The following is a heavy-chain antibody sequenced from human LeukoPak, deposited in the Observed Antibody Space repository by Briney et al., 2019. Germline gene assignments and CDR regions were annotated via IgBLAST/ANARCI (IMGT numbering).Heavy chain of an antibody. Sequence: GESLKISCKGSEYSSTSYWFGWVRQMPGRGLRWLGIIYPVDAATRYSPSFQGQVTISADKSISTAYLQWSTLNASDTAMYYCARSHYDILTGYPGLGVWGQGTTVTVSS. CDR2: IYPVDAAT. D-gene: IGHD3-9*01. CDR1: EYSSTSYW. CDR3: ARSHYDILTGYPGLGV. V-gene: IGHV5-51*01. J-gene: IGHJ6*02.